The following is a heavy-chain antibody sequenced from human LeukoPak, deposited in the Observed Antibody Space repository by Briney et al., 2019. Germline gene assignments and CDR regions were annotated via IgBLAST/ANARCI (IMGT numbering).Heavy chain of an antibody. J-gene: IGHJ5*02. D-gene: IGHD6-19*01. V-gene: IGHV4-38-2*02. Sequence: PSETLSLTCTVSGYSISSGYYWGWIRQPPGKGLEWIGSIYHSGSTYYNPSLKSRVTISVDTSKNQFSLKLSSVTAADTAVYYCARDYAEQWLVPGNLWGQGTLVTVSS. CDR2: IYHSGST. CDR3: ARDYAEQWLVPGNL. CDR1: GYSISSGYY.